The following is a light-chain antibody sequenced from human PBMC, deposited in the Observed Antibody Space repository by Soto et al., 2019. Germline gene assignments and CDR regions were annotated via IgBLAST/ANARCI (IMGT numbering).Light chain of an antibody. Sequence: DIQMTQSPSTLSASVGDRVTITCRASLSISDWVAWYQQKPGKAPELLIFDASSWKSGVPSRFSGSGSGTEFTLTISRLQPDDVATYYCLQYSSHSWTFGQGTKVEIK. V-gene: IGKV1-5*01. CDR1: LSISDW. J-gene: IGKJ1*01. CDR2: DAS. CDR3: LQYSSHSWT.